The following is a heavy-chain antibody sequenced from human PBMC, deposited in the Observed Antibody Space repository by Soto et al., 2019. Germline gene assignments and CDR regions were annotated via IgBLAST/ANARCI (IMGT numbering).Heavy chain of an antibody. J-gene: IGHJ6*03. Sequence: SETLSLTCTVSGGSISSYYWSWIRQPPGKGLEWIGYIYYSGSTNYNPSLKSRVTISVDTSKNQFSLKLSSVTAADTAVYYCARVLNYYYYYYMDVWGKGTTVTVSS. CDR2: IYYSGST. CDR3: ARVLNYYYYYYMDV. CDR1: GGSISSYY. V-gene: IGHV4-59*01.